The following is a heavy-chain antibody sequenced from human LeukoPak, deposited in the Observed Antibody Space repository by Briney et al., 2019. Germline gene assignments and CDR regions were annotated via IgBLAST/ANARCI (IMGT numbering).Heavy chain of an antibody. CDR3: AHNGYCSSTSCSKRGYYYYYYMDV. J-gene: IGHJ6*03. CDR2: ISSSSSYI. Sequence: GGSLRLSCAASGFTFSSYSMNWVRQAPGKGLEWVSSISSSSSYIYYADSVKGRFTISRDNSKNTLYLQMNSLRAEDTAVYYCAHNGYCSSTSCSKRGYYYYYYMDVWGKGTTVTVSS. V-gene: IGHV3-21*04. D-gene: IGHD2-2*01. CDR1: GFTFSSYS.